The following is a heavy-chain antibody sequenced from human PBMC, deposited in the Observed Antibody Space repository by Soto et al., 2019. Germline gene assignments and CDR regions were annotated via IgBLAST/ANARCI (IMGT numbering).Heavy chain of an antibody. CDR3: ARVRSSGWYGVEQYIWFDP. CDR2: TYYRSKWYN. V-gene: IGHV6-1*01. J-gene: IGHJ5*02. D-gene: IGHD6-19*01. Sequence: QVQLQQSGPGLVKPSQTLSLTCAISGDSVSSNSAAWNWIRQSPSRGLEWLGRTYYRSKWYNDYAVSVKSRIPIHPDTSKNQFSLQLNSVTPEDTAVYYCARVRSSGWYGVEQYIWFDPWGQGTLVTVSS. CDR1: GDSVSSNSAA.